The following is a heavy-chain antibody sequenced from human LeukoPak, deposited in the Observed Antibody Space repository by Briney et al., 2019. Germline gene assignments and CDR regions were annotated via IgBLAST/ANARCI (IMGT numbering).Heavy chain of an antibody. D-gene: IGHD3-10*01. CDR2: IKQEGSEK. Sequence: GGSLRLSCAASGFTFSSYWMSWVGQAPGKGLDWVANIKQEGSEKYYVDSVKGRFTISRDNAKNSLYLEMNSLRAEDTAVYYCARDRALVSMVRGVMGYFYYYMDVWGKGTTVTISS. J-gene: IGHJ6*03. V-gene: IGHV3-7*01. CDR1: GFTFSSYW. CDR3: ARDRALVSMVRGVMGYFYYYMDV.